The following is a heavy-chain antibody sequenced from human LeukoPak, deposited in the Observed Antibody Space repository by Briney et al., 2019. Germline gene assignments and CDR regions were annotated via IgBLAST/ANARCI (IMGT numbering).Heavy chain of an antibody. CDR1: GFTFSSYG. CDR3: AKVVVRGVPADAFDF. CDR2: ISYDGSNE. V-gene: IGHV3-30*18. J-gene: IGHJ3*01. Sequence: PGRSLRLSCAASGFTFSSYGMHWVRKAPGKGLERVAVISYDGSNEYYADSVKGRFTISRDNSKNTLYLQMNSLRAEDTAVYYCAKVVVRGVPADAFDFWGQGTMVTVSS. D-gene: IGHD3-10*01.